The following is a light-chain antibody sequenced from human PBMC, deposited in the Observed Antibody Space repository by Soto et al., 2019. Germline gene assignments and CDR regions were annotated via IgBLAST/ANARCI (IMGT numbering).Light chain of an antibody. CDR1: QSISSW. CDR2: DAS. J-gene: IGKJ1*01. CDR3: QQYNSYRK. Sequence: DIQMTQSPSALSASVGDRVTITFRASQSISSWLAWYQQKPGKAPKLLIYDASSLKSGVPSRFSGSGSGTEFTLTISSLQPDDFATYYCQQYNSYRKFGQGTKVDIK. V-gene: IGKV1-5*01.